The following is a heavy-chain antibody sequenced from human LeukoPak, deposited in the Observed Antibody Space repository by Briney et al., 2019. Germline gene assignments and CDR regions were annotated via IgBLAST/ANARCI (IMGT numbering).Heavy chain of an antibody. J-gene: IGHJ4*02. CDR3: ARLRVAAAGFDY. CDR1: SGSISTSNYY. V-gene: IGHV4-39*07. D-gene: IGHD6-13*01. Sequence: SETLSLTCTVSSGSISTSNYYWGWVRQPPGKALEWIGNIFYSGSTYYSPSLKSRVTISLDTSRNQFSLKLSSVTAADTAVYYCARLRVAAAGFDYWGQGTLVTVSS. CDR2: IFYSGST.